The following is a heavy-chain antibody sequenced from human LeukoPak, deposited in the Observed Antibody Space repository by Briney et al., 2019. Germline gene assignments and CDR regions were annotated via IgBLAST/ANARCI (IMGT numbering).Heavy chain of an antibody. CDR3: ARYDILTGYYSYYYYGMDV. D-gene: IGHD3-9*01. CDR1: GGAITNDGYY. J-gene: IGHJ6*02. CDR2: IYVTGST. V-gene: IGHV4-31*03. Sequence: PSETLSLTCTVSGGAITNDGYYWTWIRQHPGKGLEWIAYIYVTGSTYYNPSLQSRVTMSLDTSKNQFSLELKSVTAADTAVYYCARYDILTGYYSYYYYGMDVWGQGTTVTVSS.